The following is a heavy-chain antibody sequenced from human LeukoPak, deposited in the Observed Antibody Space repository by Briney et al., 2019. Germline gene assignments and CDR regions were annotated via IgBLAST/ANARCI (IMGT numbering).Heavy chain of an antibody. Sequence: GGSLRLSCAASGFTFSPYWMHWVRQVPGKGLEWVSSISSSSSYIYYADSVKGRFTISRDNAKNSLYLQMNSLRAEDTAVYYCARADVGAKGIVDYWGQGTLVTVSS. CDR1: GFTFSPYW. J-gene: IGHJ4*02. V-gene: IGHV3-21*01. CDR2: ISSSSSYI. D-gene: IGHD1-26*01. CDR3: ARADVGAKGIVDY.